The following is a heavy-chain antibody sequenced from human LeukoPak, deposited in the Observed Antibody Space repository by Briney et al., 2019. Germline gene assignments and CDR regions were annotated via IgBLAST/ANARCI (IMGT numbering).Heavy chain of an antibody. CDR2: MNPNSGNT. J-gene: IGHJ4*02. CDR3: ARGRPNYCSSTSCYYY. D-gene: IGHD2-2*01. V-gene: IGHV1-8*02. CDR1: GYTFTSYG. Sequence: ASVKVSCKASGYTFTSYGINWVRQATGQGLEWMGWMNPNSGNTGYAQKFQGRVTMTRNTSISTAYMELSSLRSEDTAVYYCARGRPNYCSSTSCYYYWGQGTLVTVSS.